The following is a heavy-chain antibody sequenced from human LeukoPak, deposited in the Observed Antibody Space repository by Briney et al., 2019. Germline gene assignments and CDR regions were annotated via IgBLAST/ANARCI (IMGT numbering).Heavy chain of an antibody. V-gene: IGHV3-9*01. CDR2: IGWSSGRI. D-gene: IGHD1-14*01. CDR3: IKDIRPGGMDV. J-gene: IGHJ6*02. CDR1: GFTVLDHA. Sequence: GGSLRLSCVGSGFTVLDHAMHWVRQAPGKGLEWVSGIGWSSGRIGYADSVKGRFTSSRDNAKNSLYLQMNSLRAEDTAIYYCIKDIRPGGMDVWGQGITVTVSS.